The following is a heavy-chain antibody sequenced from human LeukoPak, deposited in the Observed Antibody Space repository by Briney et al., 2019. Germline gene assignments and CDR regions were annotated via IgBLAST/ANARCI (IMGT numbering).Heavy chain of an antibody. J-gene: IGHJ4*02. CDR3: ARDLYPHVAHSSSSGLLFDY. V-gene: IGHV1-69*13. D-gene: IGHD6-6*01. CDR1: GYTFTGYY. CDR2: IIPIFGTA. Sequence: ASVKVSCKASGYTFTGYYMHWVRQAPGQGLEWMGGIIPIFGTANYAQKFQGRVTITADESTSTAYMELSSLRPEDTAVYYCARDLYPHVAHSSSSGLLFDYWGQGTLVTVSS.